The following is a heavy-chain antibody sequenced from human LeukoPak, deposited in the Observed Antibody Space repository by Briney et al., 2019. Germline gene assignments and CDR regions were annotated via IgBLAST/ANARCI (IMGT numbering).Heavy chain of an antibody. V-gene: IGHV4-61*05. D-gene: IGHD3-9*01. CDR2: IYYSGST. J-gene: IGHJ4*02. CDR3: ARGGDYDILTGYYDQSPFDY. Sequence: SETLSLTCTVSGDSISSSNCYWGWIRQPPGKGLEWIGYIYYSGSTNYNPSLKSRVTISVDTSKNQFSLKLSSVTAADTAVYYCARGGDYDILTGYYDQSPFDYWGQGTLVTVSS. CDR1: GDSISSSNCY.